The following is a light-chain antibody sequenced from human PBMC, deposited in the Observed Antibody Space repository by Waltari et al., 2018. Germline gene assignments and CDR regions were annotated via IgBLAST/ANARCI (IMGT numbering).Light chain of an antibody. Sequence: QSVLTQPPSVSGAPGQRVTISCTGSSSNIGAGYDVHWYQQLPGTAPKLLIYGNSNRPSGVPDRFSGSKSGTSASLAITGLQAEDEADYYCQSYDSSLGGPYVVFGGGTKLTVL. J-gene: IGLJ2*01. CDR1: SSNIGAGYD. V-gene: IGLV1-40*01. CDR2: GNS. CDR3: QSYDSSLGGPYVV.